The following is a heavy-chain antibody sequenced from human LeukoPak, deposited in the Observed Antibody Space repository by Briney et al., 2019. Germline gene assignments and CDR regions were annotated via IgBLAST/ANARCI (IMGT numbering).Heavy chain of an antibody. CDR1: GFTFTSYD. J-gene: IGHJ6*03. CDR3: ARNQQQLVPPHYYYYYYMDV. V-gene: IGHV1-8*01. CDR2: MNPNSGNT. D-gene: IGHD6-13*01. Sequence: GASVKVSCKASGFTFTSYDINWVRQATGQGLEWMGWMNPNSGNTGYARKFQGRVTMTMDTSISTAYMELSSLISDDTAVYYCARNQQQLVPPHYYYYYYMDVWGKGTTVTVSS.